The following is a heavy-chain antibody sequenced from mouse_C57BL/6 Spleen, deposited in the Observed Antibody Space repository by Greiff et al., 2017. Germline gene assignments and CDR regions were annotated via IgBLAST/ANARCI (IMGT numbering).Heavy chain of an antibody. V-gene: IGHV1-50*01. J-gene: IGHJ4*01. D-gene: IGHD1-1*01. Sequence: QVQLQQPGAELVTPGASVKLSCKASGYTFTSYWMQWVKQRPGQGLEWIGEIDPSDSYPNYNQKFKGKATLTVDTSSSTAYLQLSSRTSEDSSVYYCARGSTVNAMDYWVQGTSVTVSS. CDR1: GYTFTSYW. CDR3: ARGSTVNAMDY. CDR2: IDPSDSYP.